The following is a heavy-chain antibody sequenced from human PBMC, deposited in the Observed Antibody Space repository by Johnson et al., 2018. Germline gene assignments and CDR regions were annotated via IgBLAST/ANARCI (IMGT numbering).Heavy chain of an antibody. D-gene: IGHD4-17*01. J-gene: IGHJ6*03. CDR1: GFTVISNY. V-gene: IGHV3-53*02. Sequence: EVQLVETGGGLIQPGGSXRLSCAASGFTVISNYISWVRQAPGKGLEWVSVTFTGGHTYYADSVRGRVTLPRDNSTNTLYLQLNSLRAEDTALYYCARGRNDFGGYYYYYYMDVWGEGTTVTVSS. CDR2: TFTGGHT. CDR3: ARGRNDFGGYYYYYYMDV.